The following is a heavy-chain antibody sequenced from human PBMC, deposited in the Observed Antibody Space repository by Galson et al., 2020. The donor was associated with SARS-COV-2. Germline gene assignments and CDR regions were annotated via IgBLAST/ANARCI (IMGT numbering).Heavy chain of an antibody. J-gene: IGHJ4*02. CDR3: AAFVARPVY. V-gene: IGHV1-58*01. Sequence: TSSAVQWVRQARGQRLEWIGWIVVGSGKTNYAHNFQERVTITRNMSTSTAYMELSSLRYEDTAVCYCAAFVARPVYWGQGTLVTVSS. CDR2: IVVGSGKT. CDR1: TSSA. D-gene: IGHD6-6*01.